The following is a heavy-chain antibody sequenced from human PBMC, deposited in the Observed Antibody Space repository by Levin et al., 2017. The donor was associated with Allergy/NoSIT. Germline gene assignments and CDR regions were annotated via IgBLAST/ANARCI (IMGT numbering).Heavy chain of an antibody. CDR3: AKEKLRFLEWLSGYGMDV. V-gene: IGHV3-30*18. CDR1: GFTFSSYG. CDR2: ISYDGSNK. D-gene: IGHD3-3*01. Sequence: GGSLRLSCAASGFTFSSYGMHWVRQAPGKGLEWVAVISYDGSNKYYADSVKGRFTISRDNSKNTLYLQMNSLRAEDTAVYYCAKEKLRFLEWLSGYGMDVWGQGTTVTVSS. J-gene: IGHJ6*02.